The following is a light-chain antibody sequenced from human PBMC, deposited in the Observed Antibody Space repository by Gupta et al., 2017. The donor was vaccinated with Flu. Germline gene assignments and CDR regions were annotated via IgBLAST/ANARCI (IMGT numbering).Light chain of an antibody. J-gene: IGLJ2*01. CDR2: GNN. Sequence: CLGRVANVGSYSIDGYHQIPGRAPKLLIYGNNPRPAGVPDRFSDSRSGTSASLAISGLQPEDEGVYCAAWDDGVGGPLFGGGTRLVVL. CDR3: AAWDDGVGGPL. CDR1: VANVGSYS. V-gene: IGLV1-44*01.